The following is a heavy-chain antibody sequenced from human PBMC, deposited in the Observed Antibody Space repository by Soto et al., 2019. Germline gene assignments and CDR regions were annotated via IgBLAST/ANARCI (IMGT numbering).Heavy chain of an antibody. V-gene: IGHV2-5*01. CDR2: IYWNDDK. Sequence: GPTLVNPTQTLTLTCTFSGFSLTTSGVGVGWIRQPPGKALEWLALIYWNDDKYYSPSLKSRLTITKDTSKNQVVLTVTNMDPVDTATYYCAHRRHYCSGASCYVWFDPWGQGTLVTVSS. CDR3: AHRRHYCSGASCYVWFDP. J-gene: IGHJ5*02. D-gene: IGHD2-15*01. CDR1: GFSLTTSGVG.